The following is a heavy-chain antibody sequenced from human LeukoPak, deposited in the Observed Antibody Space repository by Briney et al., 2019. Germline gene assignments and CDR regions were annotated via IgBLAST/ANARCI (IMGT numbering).Heavy chain of an antibody. CDR1: GFTFSSYA. V-gene: IGHV3-21*01. D-gene: IGHD3-22*01. J-gene: IGHJ5*02. Sequence: KTGGSLRLSCAASGFTFSSYAMSWVRQAPGKGLEWVSSISSSSSYIYYADSVKGRFTISRDNAKNSLYLQINSLRAEDTAVYYCARAPAHYDGTPWGQGTLVTVSS. CDR2: ISSSSSYI. CDR3: ARAPAHYDGTP.